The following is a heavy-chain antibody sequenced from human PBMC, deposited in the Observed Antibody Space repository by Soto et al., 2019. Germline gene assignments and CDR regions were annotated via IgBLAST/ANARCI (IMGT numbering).Heavy chain of an antibody. V-gene: IGHV1-18*01. D-gene: IGHD3-3*01. CDR2: ISAYNGNT. CDR1: GYTFTSYG. Sequence: ASVKVSFKASGYTFTSYGISWVRQAPGQGLEWMGWISAYNGNTNYAQKLQGRVTMTTDTSTSTAYMELRSLRSDDTAVYYCARDRIGTIFGVVSAGPNWFDPWGQGTLVTVSS. CDR3: ARDRIGTIFGVVSAGPNWFDP. J-gene: IGHJ5*02.